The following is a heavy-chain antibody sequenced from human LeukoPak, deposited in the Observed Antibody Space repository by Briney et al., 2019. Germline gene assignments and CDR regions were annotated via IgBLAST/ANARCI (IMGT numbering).Heavy chain of an antibody. CDR2: ISSSGSTI. D-gene: IGHD1-26*01. Sequence: GGSLRLSCAASGFTFSDYYMSWIRQAPGKGLEWVSYISSSGSTIYYADSVKGRFTISRDNAKNSLYLQMNSLRAGDTAVYYCAGASESYFFKFDYWGQGTLVTVSS. CDR1: GFTFSDYY. CDR3: AGASESYFFKFDY. V-gene: IGHV3-11*01. J-gene: IGHJ4*02.